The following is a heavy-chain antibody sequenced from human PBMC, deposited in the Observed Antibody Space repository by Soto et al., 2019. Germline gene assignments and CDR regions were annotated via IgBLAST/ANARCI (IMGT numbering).Heavy chain of an antibody. Sequence: EVQLLESGGDLVRPGTSLRLSCAASGFTFQRYTISWVRQAPGKGLEWVSGIYGSAARVFYADSVQGRFAISRDNSRNTVDLQMNNLRVEDTAVYYCAKDIEPDGRWDIDWWGRGARVTVSS. CDR3: AKDIEPDGRWDIDW. CDR1: GFTFQRYT. V-gene: IGHV3-23*01. CDR2: IYGSAARV. D-gene: IGHD1-26*01. J-gene: IGHJ4*02.